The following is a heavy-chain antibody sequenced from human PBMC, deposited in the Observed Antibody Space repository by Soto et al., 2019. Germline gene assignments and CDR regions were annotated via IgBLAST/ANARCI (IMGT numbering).Heavy chain of an antibody. CDR3: TKDRHPDGIWTFDV. CDR2: LGGGGDT. D-gene: IGHD3-9*01. J-gene: IGHJ4*02. CDR1: GFTFGTYT. V-gene: IGHV3-23*01. Sequence: GGSLRLSCAASGFTFGTYTMNWVRQAPGKGLEWVSALGGGGDTHYAESVKGRFTISRDYSKNILLLQMNSLRDEDSAIYYCTKDRHPDGIWTFDVWGPGTLVTLSS.